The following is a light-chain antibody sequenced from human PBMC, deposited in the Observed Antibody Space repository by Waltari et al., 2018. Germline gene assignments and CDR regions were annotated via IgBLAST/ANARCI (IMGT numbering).Light chain of an antibody. CDR3: NSRESSDSPPYV. CDR2: GKN. V-gene: IGLV3-19*01. Sequence: SSELTQDPAVSVASGQTVRITCQGNSLRSYYVSWYQQKPGQAPVLVIIGKNNRPAGIPDRVPGSSSGNTASLTIAVAQAEDEAAYYCNSRESSDSPPYVFGTGTKVTVL. CDR1: SLRSYY. J-gene: IGLJ1*01.